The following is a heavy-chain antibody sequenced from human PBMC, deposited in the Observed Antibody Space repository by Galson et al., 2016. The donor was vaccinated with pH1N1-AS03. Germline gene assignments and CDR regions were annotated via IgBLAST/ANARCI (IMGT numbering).Heavy chain of an antibody. J-gene: IGHJ3*02. CDR1: GDSTFDYY. D-gene: IGHD3-3*01. V-gene: IGHV4-59*01. CDR2: FYYSGST. Sequence: ETLSLTCTVSGDSTFDYYWNWIRQPPGKGLEWIGYFYYSGSTDYNPSLKSRVTILLDRSKNQFSLKLSSVTAADTAVYYCARGNTVFGAVINEFDIWGQGTMVTVSS. CDR3: ARGNTVFGAVINEFDI.